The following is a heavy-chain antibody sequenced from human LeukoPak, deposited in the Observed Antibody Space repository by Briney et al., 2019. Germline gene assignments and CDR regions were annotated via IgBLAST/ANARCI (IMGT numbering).Heavy chain of an antibody. CDR2: IYPGDSDT. V-gene: IGHV5-51*01. D-gene: IGHD2-2*01. Sequence: GESLKISCKGSGYSFTSYWIGWVRQMPGKSLVWMGIIYPGDSDTRYSPSFQGQVTISADKSISTAYLQWSSLKASDTAMYYCARGIVVVPAAHDAFDIWGRGTMVTVSS. CDR1: GYSFTSYW. J-gene: IGHJ3*02. CDR3: ARGIVVVPAAHDAFDI.